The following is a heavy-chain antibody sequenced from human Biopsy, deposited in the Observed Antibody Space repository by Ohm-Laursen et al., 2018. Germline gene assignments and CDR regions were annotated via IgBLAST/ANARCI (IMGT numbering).Heavy chain of an antibody. CDR2: IWYDGSNK. Sequence: SLRLSCAASGFTFSNYGMHWVRQAPGKGLEWLAVIWYDGSNKYYGDSVQGRFTIPRDNSKNTVYLQMNSLRAEDTAIYYCAGDSTINTVTTADYWGQGTLVTVSS. CDR3: AGDSTINTVTTADY. J-gene: IGHJ4*02. V-gene: IGHV3-33*01. D-gene: IGHD4-11*01. CDR1: GFTFSNYG.